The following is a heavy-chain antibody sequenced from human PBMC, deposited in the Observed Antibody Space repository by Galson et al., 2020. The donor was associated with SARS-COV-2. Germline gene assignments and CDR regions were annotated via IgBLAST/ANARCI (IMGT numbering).Heavy chain of an antibody. CDR2: IKGDGSEI. CDR3: AREGNSSLVGCAFGI. J-gene: IGHJ3*02. CDR1: GFTLSSYW. Sequence: GESLKISCAASGFTLSSYWMSWVRQAPGKGLEWLGNIKGDGSEIWCVDSVKGRFTISRDNAKKSLYLQMNSLRVEDTAMYYCAREGNSSLVGCAFGIWGQGTMVTVFS. V-gene: IGHV3-7*01. D-gene: IGHD6-13*01.